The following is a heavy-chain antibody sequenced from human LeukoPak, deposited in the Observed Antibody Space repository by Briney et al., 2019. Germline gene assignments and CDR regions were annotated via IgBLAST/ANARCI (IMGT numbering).Heavy chain of an antibody. V-gene: IGHV3-53*01. D-gene: IGHD1-1*01. CDR2: IHSGGRT. Sequence: HPGGSLRLSCAASGFIASSNYMSWVRQAPGKGLEWVSVIHSGGRTYYADSVEGRFTISRDNSKNTVHLQMNSLRAEDTAMYYCARGGTGTQDFDSWGQGTLVTVSS. CDR1: GFIASSNY. J-gene: IGHJ4*02. CDR3: ARGGTGTQDFDS.